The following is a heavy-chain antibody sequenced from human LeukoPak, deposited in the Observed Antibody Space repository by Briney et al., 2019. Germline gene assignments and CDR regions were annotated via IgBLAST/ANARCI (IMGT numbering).Heavy chain of an antibody. CDR1: GGSISSSVYY. D-gene: IGHD4-17*01. J-gene: IGHJ4*02. V-gene: IGHV4-39*07. Sequence: SETLSLTCTVSGGSISSSVYYWGWIRQPPGKGLEWIGSIYYSGSTYYNPSLKSRVTISVDTSKNQFSLKLSSVTAADTAVYYCARADDYGDDNFDYWGQGTLVTVSS. CDR3: ARADDYGDDNFDY. CDR2: IYYSGST.